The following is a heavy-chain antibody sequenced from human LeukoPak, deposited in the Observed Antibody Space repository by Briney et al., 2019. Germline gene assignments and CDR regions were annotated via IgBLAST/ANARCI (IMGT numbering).Heavy chain of an antibody. CDR2: VRYDETNK. CDR3: AKLMLYCSGGSCYYFDY. Sequence: GGSLRLSCAASGFTFDNYGMHWVRQAPGKGLEWVAFVRYDETNKYYADSVKGRFTISRDNSKNTLYLQMSSLRAEDTAVYYCAKLMLYCSGGSCYYFDYWGQGTLVTVSS. J-gene: IGHJ4*02. CDR1: GFTFDNYG. V-gene: IGHV3-30*02. D-gene: IGHD2-15*01.